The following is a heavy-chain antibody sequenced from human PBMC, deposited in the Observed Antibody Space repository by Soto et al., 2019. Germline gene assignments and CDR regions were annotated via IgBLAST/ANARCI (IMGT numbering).Heavy chain of an antibody. J-gene: IGHJ6*03. Sequence: ASVKVSCKASGYTFTSYGISWVRQAPGQGLEWMGWISAYNGNTNYAQKLQGRVTMTTDTSTGTAYMELRSLRSDDTAVYYCARRPDSGYDSPHYYYMDVWGKGTTVTVSS. D-gene: IGHD5-12*01. CDR2: ISAYNGNT. CDR1: GYTFTSYG. CDR3: ARRPDSGYDSPHYYYMDV. V-gene: IGHV1-18*01.